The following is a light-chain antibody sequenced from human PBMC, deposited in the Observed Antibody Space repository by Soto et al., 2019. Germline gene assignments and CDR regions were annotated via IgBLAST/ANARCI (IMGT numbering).Light chain of an antibody. V-gene: IGKV3-20*01. Sequence: EVVLTQSPDTLSLSPGETATLSCRASQSVDRYVAWYQQKVGQGPRLLIYGASSRATGTPDRFSGSGSGTDFTLTINRLEPEDFALYYCQQYGSSPPTFGQGTKVEIK. CDR1: QSVDRY. CDR2: GAS. CDR3: QQYGSSPPT. J-gene: IGKJ1*01.